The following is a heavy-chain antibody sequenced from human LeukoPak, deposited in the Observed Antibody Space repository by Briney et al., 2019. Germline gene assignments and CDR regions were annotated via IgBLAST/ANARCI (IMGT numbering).Heavy chain of an antibody. CDR3: ARLTQLARGRY. Sequence: GGSLRLSCAASGFTFSSNGMHWVRQAPGKGLEWVAVIWYDGSNKYYADSVKGRFTISRDNSKNTLYLQMNILRAEDTAVYYCARLTQLARGRYWGQGTLVTVSS. D-gene: IGHD6-6*01. J-gene: IGHJ4*02. CDR2: IWYDGSNK. CDR1: GFTFSSNG. V-gene: IGHV3-33*01.